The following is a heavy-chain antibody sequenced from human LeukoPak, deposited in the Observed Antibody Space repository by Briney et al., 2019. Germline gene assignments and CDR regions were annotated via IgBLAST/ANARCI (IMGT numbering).Heavy chain of an antibody. CDR3: ARVIDIVVVVAATPIDY. Sequence: GGSLRLSCAASGFSFDDYGMSWVRQAPGKGLEWVSGINWNGGSTGYADSVKGRFTISRDNAKNSLYLQTNSLRAEDTALYYCARVIDIVVVVAATPIDYWGQGTLVTVSS. V-gene: IGHV3-20*04. CDR2: INWNGGST. D-gene: IGHD2-15*01. CDR1: GFSFDDYG. J-gene: IGHJ4*02.